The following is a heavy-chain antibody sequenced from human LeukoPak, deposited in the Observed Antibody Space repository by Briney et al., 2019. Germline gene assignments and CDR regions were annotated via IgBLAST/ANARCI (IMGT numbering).Heavy chain of an antibody. CDR3: ARGMTTVTLRLFDY. CDR1: GYTFTSYD. CDR2: MNPNSGNT. V-gene: IGHV1-8*01. D-gene: IGHD4-17*01. Sequence: ASVKVSCKASGYTFTSYDINWVRQATGQGLEWMGWMNPNSGNTGYAQKFQGRVTITRDTSASTAYMELSSLRSEDTAVYYCARGMTTVTLRLFDYWGQGTLVTVSS. J-gene: IGHJ4*02.